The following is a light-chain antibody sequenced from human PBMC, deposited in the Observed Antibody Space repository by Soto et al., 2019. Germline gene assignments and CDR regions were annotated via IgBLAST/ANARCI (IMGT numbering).Light chain of an antibody. Sequence: QPVLTQPPSASGTPGQRVIISCSGSSSNIGSNTVNWFQQFPGTAPKLLIYSNDQRPSGVPDRFSDSKSGTSASLAISGLQSDDEAEYYCAAWDDGLNSYVFGGGTKLTVL. CDR1: SSNIGSNT. J-gene: IGLJ1*01. CDR2: SND. CDR3: AAWDDGLNSYV. V-gene: IGLV1-44*01.